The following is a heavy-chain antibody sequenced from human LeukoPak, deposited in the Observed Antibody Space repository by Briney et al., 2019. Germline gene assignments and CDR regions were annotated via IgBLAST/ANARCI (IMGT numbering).Heavy chain of an antibody. D-gene: IGHD3-16*01. J-gene: IGHJ4*02. CDR2: IYYDGSKK. Sequence: GGSLRLSCVASVFTLRNYRMHWIRQARSKGLEWVSVIYYDGSKKYYADFVKGRFAISRDNSKNVVYLQMDSLRAEDTAFYYCARSLGETTFDWWGQGTLVTVPS. CDR1: VFTLRNYR. CDR3: ARSLGETTFDW. V-gene: IGHV3-33*01.